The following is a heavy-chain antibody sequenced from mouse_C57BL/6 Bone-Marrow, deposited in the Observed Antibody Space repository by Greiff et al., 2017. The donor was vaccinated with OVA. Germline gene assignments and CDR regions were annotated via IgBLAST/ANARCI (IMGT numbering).Heavy chain of an antibody. CDR1: GFNIKNSS. CDR3: ARVTDGYFDV. V-gene: IGHV14-3*01. D-gene: IGHD2-1*01. J-gene: IGHJ1*03. Sequence: VQLQQSVAELVRPGASVKLSCTASGFNIKNSSMHWVKQRPEQGLEWIGRIDPANGNTKYAPKFQGKATITADTSSNTAYLPLSSLTSEDTAIYSCARVTDGYFDVWGTGTTVTVSS. CDR2: IDPANGNT.